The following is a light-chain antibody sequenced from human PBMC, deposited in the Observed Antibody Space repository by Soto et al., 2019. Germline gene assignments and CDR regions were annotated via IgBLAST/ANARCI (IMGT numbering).Light chain of an antibody. J-gene: IGKJ4*01. CDR3: QPYNDWPRT. CDR1: QSVRSH. Sequence: EVVMTQSPATLSVSPGERATLSCRASQSVRSHLAWYQQKPGQAPSLLIFVASTRATGVPARFSGSESGTEFTLTFSSLQSEDVALYFCQPYNDWPRTFGGGTQVEMK. CDR2: VAS. V-gene: IGKV3-15*01.